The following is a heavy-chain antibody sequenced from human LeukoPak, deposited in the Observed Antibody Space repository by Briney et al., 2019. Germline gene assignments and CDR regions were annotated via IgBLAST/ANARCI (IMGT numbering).Heavy chain of an antibody. CDR2: IYYTGST. D-gene: IGHD6-13*01. V-gene: IGHV4-59*01. Sequence: PSETLSLTCTVSGGSISTYYWSWIRQPPGKGLEWIGYIYYTGSTNYSPSLKSRVTISVDTSKNQFSLKLRSVTAADTAVYYCARISSSNWYNERGAFDVWGQGTMVTVSS. CDR1: GGSISTYY. J-gene: IGHJ3*01. CDR3: ARISSSNWYNERGAFDV.